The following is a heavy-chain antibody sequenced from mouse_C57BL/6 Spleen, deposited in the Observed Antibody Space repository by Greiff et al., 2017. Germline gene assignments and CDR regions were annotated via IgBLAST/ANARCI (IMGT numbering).Heavy chain of an antibody. V-gene: IGHV1-82*01. CDR3: ARSGDSNYAMDY. D-gene: IGHD2-5*01. Sequence: VKVVESGPELVKPGASVKISCKASGYAFSSSWMNWVKQRPGKGLEWIGRIYPGDGDTNYNGKFKGKATLTADKSSSTAYMQLSSLTSEDSAVYFCARSGDSNYAMDYWGQGTSVTASS. CDR2: IYPGDGDT. J-gene: IGHJ4*01. CDR1: GYAFSSSW.